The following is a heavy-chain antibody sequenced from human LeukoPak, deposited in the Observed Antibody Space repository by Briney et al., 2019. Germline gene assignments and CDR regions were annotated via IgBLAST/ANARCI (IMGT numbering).Heavy chain of an antibody. CDR1: GFTFSSYA. CDR2: ISYDGSNK. CDR3: ARDGSVPR. V-gene: IGHV3-30*04. D-gene: IGHD1-26*01. J-gene: IGHJ4*02. Sequence: PGGTLRLSCVASGFTFSSYAMHWVRQAPGKGLEWVAIISYDGSNKYYADSVKGRFTISRDNSKNTLYLQMNSLRPEDTAVYYCARDGSVPRWGQGTLVTVSS.